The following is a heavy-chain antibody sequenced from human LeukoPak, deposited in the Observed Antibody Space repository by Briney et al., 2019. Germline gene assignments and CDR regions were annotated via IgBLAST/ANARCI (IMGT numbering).Heavy chain of an antibody. CDR1: GFTFGDYA. V-gene: IGHV3-49*04. CDR2: IRSKAYGGTT. J-gene: IGHJ4*02. D-gene: IGHD6-13*01. Sequence: GGSLRLSCTASGFTFGDYAMSWVRQAPGKGLEWVGFIRSKAYGGTTEYAASVKGRFTISRDDSKSIAYLQMNSLKTEDTAVYYCTRRIAAAGNVHFDYWGQGTLDTVSS. CDR3: TRRIAAAGNVHFDY.